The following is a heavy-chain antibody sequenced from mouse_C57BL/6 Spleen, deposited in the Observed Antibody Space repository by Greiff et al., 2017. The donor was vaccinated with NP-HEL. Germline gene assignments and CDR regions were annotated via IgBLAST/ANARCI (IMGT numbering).Heavy chain of an antibody. CDR3: AREDGDGNYFDY. Sequence: VQLQQPGAELVKPGASVKMSCKASGYTFTSYWITWVKQRPGQGLEWIGDIYPGSGSTNYNEKFKSKATLTVDTSSSTAYMQLSSLTSEDSAVYYCAREDGDGNYFDYWGQGTTLTVSS. J-gene: IGHJ2*01. V-gene: IGHV1-55*01. CDR2: IYPGSGST. D-gene: IGHD2-13*01. CDR1: GYTFTSYW.